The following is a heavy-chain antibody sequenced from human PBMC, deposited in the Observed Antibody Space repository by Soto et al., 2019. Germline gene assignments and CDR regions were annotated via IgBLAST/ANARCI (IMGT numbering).Heavy chain of an antibody. V-gene: IGHV2-5*02. Sequence: QITLKESGPTLVKPTQTLTLTCTFSGFSLSTTGVGVGWIRQPPGKALEWLALIYWDDDKRYSPSLKSKLTITKDTSKNLVVLTMTNMDPLDTATYYCAHSDYIRPLDSWGQGTLGTVSS. CDR3: AHSDYIRPLDS. J-gene: IGHJ4*02. CDR1: GFSLSTTGVG. CDR2: IYWDDDK. D-gene: IGHD4-17*01.